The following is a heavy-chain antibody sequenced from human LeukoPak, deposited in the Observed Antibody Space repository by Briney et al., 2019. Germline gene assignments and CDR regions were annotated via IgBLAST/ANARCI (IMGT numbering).Heavy chain of an antibody. CDR1: GGSISNYW. CDR3: ARHETSCSSTSCWVYFDY. J-gene: IGHJ4*02. Sequence: SETLSLTCTVSGGSISNYWWSWIRQPPGKGLEWIGYVFDSGGTNYNPSLKSRVTISVDTSKKQFSLKLSSVTAADTAVYYCARHETSCSSTSCWVYFDYWGQGTLVTVSS. D-gene: IGHD2-2*01. V-gene: IGHV4-59*08. CDR2: VFDSGGT.